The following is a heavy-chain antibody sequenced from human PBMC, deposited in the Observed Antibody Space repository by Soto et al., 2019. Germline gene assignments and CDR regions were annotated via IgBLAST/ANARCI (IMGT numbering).Heavy chain of an antibody. J-gene: IGHJ5*02. CDR2: IFYSGTT. Sequence: QVQLQESGPGLVKPSQTLSLTCTVSGGSISSGGYYWSWIRQHPGKGLEWIGYIFYSGTTYYNPSLKGRVTRAGDPSKHQFSLKPSSVTAAATAVYYCARSVAPWGPGTLVTVSS. CDR1: GGSISSGGYY. CDR3: ARSVAP. V-gene: IGHV4-31*03.